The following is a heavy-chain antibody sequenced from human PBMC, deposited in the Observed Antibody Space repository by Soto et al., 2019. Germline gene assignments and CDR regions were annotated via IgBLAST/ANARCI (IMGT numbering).Heavy chain of an antibody. CDR1: GGTISSSSYY. CDR3: ARDNGYSYGYTLDH. V-gene: IGHV4-61*01. Sequence: PSXTLCLSCTVSGGTISSSSYYWCWIRQPPGKGLEWIGYIYYSGSTNYNPSLKSRVTISVDTSKNQFSLKLSSVTAADTAVYYCARDNGYSYGYTLDHWGQGTLVTVSS. D-gene: IGHD5-18*01. J-gene: IGHJ4*02. CDR2: IYYSGST.